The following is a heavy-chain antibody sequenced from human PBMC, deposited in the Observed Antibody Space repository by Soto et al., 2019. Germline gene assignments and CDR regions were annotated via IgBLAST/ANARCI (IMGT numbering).Heavy chain of an antibody. V-gene: IGHV2-5*02. D-gene: IGHD4-4*01. CDR3: AQAYMTTPNRYYYYYMDV. CDR2: IYWDDDK. J-gene: IGHJ6*03. Sequence: SGPTLVNPTQTLTLTCTFSGFSLSTSGVGVGWIRQPPGKALEWLALIYWDDDKRYSPSLKNRLTITKDTSKNQVVLTMTNMDPVDTATYYCAQAYMTTPNRYYYYYMDVWGKGTTVTVSS. CDR1: GFSLSTSGVG.